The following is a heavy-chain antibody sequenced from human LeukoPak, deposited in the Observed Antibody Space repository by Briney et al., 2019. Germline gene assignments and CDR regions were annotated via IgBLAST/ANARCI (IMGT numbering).Heavy chain of an antibody. J-gene: IGHJ4*02. CDR1: GGSFSGYY. CDR2: INHSGST. V-gene: IGHV4-34*01. D-gene: IGHD2-15*01. Sequence: SETLSLTCAVYGGSFSGYYWSWIRQPPGEGLEWIGEINHSGSTNYNPSLKSRVTISVDTSKNQFSLKLSSVTAADTAVYYCARRIVVVVAATYIDYWGQGTLVTVSS. CDR3: ARRIVVVVAATYIDY.